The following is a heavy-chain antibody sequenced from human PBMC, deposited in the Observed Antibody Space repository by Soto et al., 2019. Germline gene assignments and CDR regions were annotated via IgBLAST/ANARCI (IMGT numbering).Heavy chain of an antibody. D-gene: IGHD3-10*01. J-gene: IGHJ6*02. CDR1: GGSISSGDDY. Sequence: PSETLSHTCTVSGGSISSGDDYWSWIRQPPGKGLEWIGYIYYSGSTYYNPSLKSRVTISVDTSKNQFSLKLSSVTAADTAVYYCARDPFPRDYGMDVWGQGTTVTVSS. V-gene: IGHV4-30-4*01. CDR2: IYYSGST. CDR3: ARDPFPRDYGMDV.